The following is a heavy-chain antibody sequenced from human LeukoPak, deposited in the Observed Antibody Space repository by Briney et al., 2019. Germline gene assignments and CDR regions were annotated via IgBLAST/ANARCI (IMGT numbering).Heavy chain of an antibody. V-gene: IGHV3-21*01. Sequence: PGGSLRLSCAASGFTFSSYWMSWVRQAPGKGLEWVSSISSSGSYIYYADSVKGRFTISRDNAKNSLYLQMNSLRAEDTAVYYCARSLGSGPNIQPFDYWGQGTLVTVSS. J-gene: IGHJ4*02. CDR1: GFTFSSYW. D-gene: IGHD3-3*01. CDR2: ISSSGSYI. CDR3: ARSLGSGPNIQPFDY.